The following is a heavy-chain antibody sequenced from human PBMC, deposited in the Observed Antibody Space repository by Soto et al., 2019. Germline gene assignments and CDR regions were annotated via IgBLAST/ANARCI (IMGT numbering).Heavy chain of an antibody. CDR2: LYYTGHT. Sequence: PSETLSLTCTVSGHSMSNTDYFWGWIRQTPWSDLQWIGSLYYTGHTYYNPSLKSRVTISADTSKNQFFLKLSSVTAADTAVYYCARDRPTYYYGSGSYPPPDYYYGMDVWGQGTTVTVSS. J-gene: IGHJ6*02. D-gene: IGHD3-10*01. V-gene: IGHV4-30-4*08. CDR1: GHSMSNTDYF. CDR3: ARDRPTYYYGSGSYPPPDYYYGMDV.